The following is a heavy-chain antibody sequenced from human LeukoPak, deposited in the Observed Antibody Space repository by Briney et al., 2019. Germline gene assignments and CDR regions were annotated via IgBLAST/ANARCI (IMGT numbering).Heavy chain of an antibody. D-gene: IGHD2-15*01. J-gene: IGHJ4*02. CDR3: AGQSLGYVDY. Sequence: NPSQTLSLTCAVSGDSFSNKDAAWNWLRQSPSRGLEWLGRTYYRSKWSNDYAVSVKSRITINPDTSKNQFSLQLRSVTPDDTAVYYCAGQSLGYVDYWGQGSRVTVSS. CDR2: TYYRSKWSN. CDR1: GDSFSNKDAA. V-gene: IGHV6-1*01.